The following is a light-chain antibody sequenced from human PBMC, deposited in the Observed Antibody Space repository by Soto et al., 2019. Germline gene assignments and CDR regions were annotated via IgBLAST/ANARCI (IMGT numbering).Light chain of an antibody. CDR3: QNYNSVPIT. CDR1: QGISNY. V-gene: IGKV1-27*01. Sequence: DIPMTQSPSSLSASVGDRVTITCRASQGISNYLAWFQQKPGKVPKLLIYITSTLQSGVPSRFSGSGSGTDFTLTISSLQPEDVATYYCQNYNSVPITFGQGTRLEIK. CDR2: ITS. J-gene: IGKJ5*01.